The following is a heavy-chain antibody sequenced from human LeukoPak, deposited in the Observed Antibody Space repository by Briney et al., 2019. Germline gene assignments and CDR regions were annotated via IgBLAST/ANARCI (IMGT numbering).Heavy chain of an antibody. V-gene: IGHV3-23*01. CDR2: ISSSGGST. CDR1: GFTFSSYA. D-gene: IGHD3-10*01. Sequence: PGGSLTLSCAASGFTFSSYAMSWVRQAPGKGLEWVSTISSSGGSTHYADSVKGRFTISRDNSKNTLYLQMNSLRAEDTAVYFCAHTLGVTDYWGQGTLVTVSS. CDR3: AHTLGVTDY. J-gene: IGHJ4*02.